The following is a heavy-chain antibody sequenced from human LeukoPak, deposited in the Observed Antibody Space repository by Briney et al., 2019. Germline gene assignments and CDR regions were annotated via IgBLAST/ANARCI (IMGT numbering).Heavy chain of an antibody. J-gene: IGHJ4*02. Sequence: GGSLRLSCAASGFTFSSYWMHWVRQAPGKGLIWVSRINTDGSSTTYADSVKGRFTISRDNAKNTLYLQMNNLRAEDTAVYYCARVRDRSGYLQNFDYWGQGSLVAVSS. CDR3: ARVRDRSGYLQNFDY. CDR2: INTDGSST. CDR1: GFTFSSYW. V-gene: IGHV3-74*01. D-gene: IGHD3-22*01.